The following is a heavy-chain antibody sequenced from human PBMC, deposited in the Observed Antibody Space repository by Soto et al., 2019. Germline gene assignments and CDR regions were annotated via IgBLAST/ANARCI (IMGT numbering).Heavy chain of an antibody. D-gene: IGHD1-26*01. CDR3: ARGNSAEGPLGY. V-gene: IGHV3-21*01. CDR2: ISSSSAYI. Sequence: GGSLRLSCAASGFTFSDYSMNWVRQAPGKGLEWVSSISSSSAYIHYADSVKGRFTIPRDNAKNSLYLQMNSLRAEDTAVYFCARGNSAEGPLGYWGQGTLVTVSS. CDR1: GFTFSDYS. J-gene: IGHJ4*02.